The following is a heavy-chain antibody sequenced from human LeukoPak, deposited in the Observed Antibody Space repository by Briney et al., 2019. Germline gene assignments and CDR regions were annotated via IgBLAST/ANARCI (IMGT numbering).Heavy chain of an antibody. CDR1: GFTFSSYS. CDR2: ISSSSSYI. Sequence: PGGSLRLSCAASGFTFSSYSMNWVRQAPGKGLEWVSSISSSSSYIYYADSVKGRFTISRDNAKNSLYLQMNSLRAEDKAVYYCARDQDTMVRGFYYYYMDVWGKGTTVTVSS. V-gene: IGHV3-21*01. CDR3: ARDQDTMVRGFYYYYMDV. J-gene: IGHJ6*03. D-gene: IGHD3-10*01.